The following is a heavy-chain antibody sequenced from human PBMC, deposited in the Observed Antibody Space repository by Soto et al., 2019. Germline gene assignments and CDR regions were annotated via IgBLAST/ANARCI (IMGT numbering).Heavy chain of an antibody. J-gene: IGHJ4*02. CDR1: GGSVSSCSYY. Sequence: SETLSLTCTVSGGSVSSCSYYWSWIRQPPGKGLEWIGSIYYSGSTYYNPSLKSRVTISVDTSKNQFSLKLSSVTAADTAVYYCARHGTEQLLVFPYCFDEWGQGTMVT. CDR3: ARHGTEQLLVFPYCFDE. D-gene: IGHD6-13*01. CDR2: IYYSGST. V-gene: IGHV4-39*01.